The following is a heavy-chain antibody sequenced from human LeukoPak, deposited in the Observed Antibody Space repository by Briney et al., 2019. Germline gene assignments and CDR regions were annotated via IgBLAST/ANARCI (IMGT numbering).Heavy chain of an antibody. CDR2: ISSSSSYI. CDR1: GFTFSSYS. CDR3: ARDPIVTMEPYYFDY. J-gene: IGHJ4*02. D-gene: IGHD4/OR15-4a*01. Sequence: GGSLRLSCAASGFTFSSYSMNWVRQAPGKGLEWVSSISSSSSYIYYADSVKGRFTISRDNAKNSLYLQMNSLRAEHTAVYYCARDPIVTMEPYYFDYWGQGTLVTVSS. V-gene: IGHV3-21*01.